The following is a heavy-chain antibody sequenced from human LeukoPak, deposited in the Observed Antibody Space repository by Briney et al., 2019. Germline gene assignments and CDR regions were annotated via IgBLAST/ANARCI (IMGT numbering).Heavy chain of an antibody. CDR1: GGTFSSYA. J-gene: IGHJ4*02. CDR3: ARELGSGSYYPTTNDY. Sequence: ASVKVSCKASGGTFSSYAISWVRQAPGQGLEWMGRIIPILGIANYAQKFQGRVTITADKSTSTAYMELSSLRSEDTAVYYCARELGSGSYYPTTNDYWGQGTLVTVSS. D-gene: IGHD3-10*01. V-gene: IGHV1-69*04. CDR2: IIPILGIA.